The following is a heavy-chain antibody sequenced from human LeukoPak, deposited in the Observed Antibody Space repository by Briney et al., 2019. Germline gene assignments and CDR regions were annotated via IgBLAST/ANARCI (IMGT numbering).Heavy chain of an antibody. J-gene: IGHJ4*02. CDR3: AREYRATYFDY. CDR1: GGSISSGGYY. Sequence: SETLSLTCTVSGGSISSGGYYWSWIRQHPGKGLEWIGYIYYSGSTYCNPSLKSRVTISVDTSKNQFSLKLSSVTAADTAVYYCAREYRATYFDYWGQGTLVTVSS. V-gene: IGHV4-31*03. CDR2: IYYSGST. D-gene: IGHD1-26*01.